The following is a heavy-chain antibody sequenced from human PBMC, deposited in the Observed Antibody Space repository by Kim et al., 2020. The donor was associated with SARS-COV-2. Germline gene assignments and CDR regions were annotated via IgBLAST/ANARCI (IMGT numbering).Heavy chain of an antibody. CDR2: ISSSSSYI. J-gene: IGHJ4*02. CDR1: GFTFSSYS. V-gene: IGHV3-21*01. CDR3: ARDQGTWVQVFDY. Sequence: GGSLRLSCAASGFTFSSYSMNWVRQAPGKGLEWVSSISSSSSYIYYADSVKGRFTISRDNAKNSLYLQMNSLRAEDTAVYYCARDQGTWVQVFDYWGQGTLVTVSS. D-gene: IGHD5-18*01.